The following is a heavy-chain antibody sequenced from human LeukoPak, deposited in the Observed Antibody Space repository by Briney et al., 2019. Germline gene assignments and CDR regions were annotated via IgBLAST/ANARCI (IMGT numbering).Heavy chain of an antibody. D-gene: IGHD2-21*01. Sequence: SVKVSCKASGGTFSSYAISWVRQAPGQGLEWMGGIIPIFGTANYAQKFQGRVTITADESTSTAYMELSSLGSEDTAVYYCAVLCRGGDCYGFDYWGQGTLVTVSS. V-gene: IGHV1-69*13. CDR3: AVLCRGGDCYGFDY. CDR2: IIPIFGTA. J-gene: IGHJ4*02. CDR1: GGTFSSYA.